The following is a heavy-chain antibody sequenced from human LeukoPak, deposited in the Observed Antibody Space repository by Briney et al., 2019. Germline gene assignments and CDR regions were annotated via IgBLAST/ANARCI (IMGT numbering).Heavy chain of an antibody. Sequence: GASVKVSCKASGGTFTSYYMHWVRQAPGQGLEWMGLINPSGSSTSYAQKFQGRLSLTRDMSTSTDYMELSSLRSEDTAVYYCARDNSVGDTAWWFDPWGQGTLVTVSS. CDR1: GGTFTSYY. CDR3: ARDNSVGDTAWWFDP. V-gene: IGHV1-46*01. J-gene: IGHJ5*02. D-gene: IGHD1-26*01. CDR2: INPSGSST.